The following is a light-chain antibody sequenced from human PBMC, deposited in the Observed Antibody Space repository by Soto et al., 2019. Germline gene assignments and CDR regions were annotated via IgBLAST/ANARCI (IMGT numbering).Light chain of an antibody. CDR1: QSISSY. J-gene: IGKJ1*01. CDR3: QQSDRTSWT. CDR2: AAS. Sequence: DIQMTQSPSSLSASVGDRVTITCRASQSISSYLNWYQQKPGQAPKLLIYAASSLQSGVPSRFSGSGSGTDFTLTISSLQPEDFATYHCQQSDRTSWTFGQGTKVEIK. V-gene: IGKV1-39*01.